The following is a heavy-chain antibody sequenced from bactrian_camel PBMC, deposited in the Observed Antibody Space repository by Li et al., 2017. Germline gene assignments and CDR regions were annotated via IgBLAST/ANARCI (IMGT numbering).Heavy chain of an antibody. CDR1: GDTYNGGC. V-gene: IGHV3S53*01. CDR3: AADSGSAVPGPLLYVQVPNFGN. J-gene: IGHJ6*01. D-gene: IGHD6*01. CDR2: IDTDGMT. Sequence: QVQLVESGGGSVQAGGSLRLSCVVSGDTYNGGCMGWFRQAPGEKRQGVAAIDTDGMTTYAYSVKGRFTISKDNPKNTLYLQMNSLKPEDTGVYYCAADSGSAVPGPLLYVQVPNFGNWGRGTQVTVS.